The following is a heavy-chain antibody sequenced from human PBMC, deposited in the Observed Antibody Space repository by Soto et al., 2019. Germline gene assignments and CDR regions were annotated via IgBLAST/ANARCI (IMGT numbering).Heavy chain of an antibody. D-gene: IGHD6-13*01. CDR1: GGSISSSSY. V-gene: IGHV4-39*01. CDR3: RRSSRYSTDV. CDR2: IYSTGNT. Sequence: QLQLQESGPGLVKPSETLSLTCTVSGGSISSSSYWGWIRQPPGKGLEWIGSIYSTGNTYYNPSLKSRVSISADTSKNQFSLKLTSGTAADTAVYYCRRSSRYSTDVWGQGTTVTVSS. J-gene: IGHJ6*02.